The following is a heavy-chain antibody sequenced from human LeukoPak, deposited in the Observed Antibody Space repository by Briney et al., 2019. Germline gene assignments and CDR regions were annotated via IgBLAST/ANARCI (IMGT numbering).Heavy chain of an antibody. CDR3: ARLNDAFDI. CDR2: IYYSGST. CDR1: GGSISSSSYY. J-gene: IGHJ3*02. Sequence: SETLSLTCTVSGGSISSSSYYWGWIRQPPGKGLEWIGSIYYSGSTYYNPSLKSRVTISVDTSKNQFSLKLSSVTAADTAVYYCARLNDAFDIWGQGTMVTVSS. V-gene: IGHV4-39*01.